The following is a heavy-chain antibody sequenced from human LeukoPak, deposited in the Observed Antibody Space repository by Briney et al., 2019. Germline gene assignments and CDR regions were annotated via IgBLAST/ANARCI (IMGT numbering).Heavy chain of an antibody. CDR1: GFTVSSNY. CDR2: INSDGSST. V-gene: IGHV3-74*01. D-gene: IGHD4-17*01. J-gene: IGHJ4*02. Sequence: GGSLRLSCAASGFTVSSNYMSWVRQAPGKGLVWVSRINSDGSSTSYADSVKGRFTISRDNAKNTLYLQMTSLRAEDTAVYYCARVRYGDYYFDYWGQGTLVTVSS. CDR3: ARVRYGDYYFDY.